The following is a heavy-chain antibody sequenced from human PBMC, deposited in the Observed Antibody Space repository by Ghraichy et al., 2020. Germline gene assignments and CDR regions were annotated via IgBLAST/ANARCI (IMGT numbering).Heavy chain of an antibody. CDR2: ISWDGGST. Sequence: GGSLRLSCAASGFTFDDYTMQWVRQAPGKGLEWVSLISWDGGSTYYADSVQGRFTISRDNSKNSLYLQMNSLRTEDTALYYCAKEFTRDYVYYFDDWGQGTLVTVSS. CDR3: AKEFTRDYVYYFDD. J-gene: IGHJ4*02. CDR1: GFTFDDYT. D-gene: IGHD3-16*01. V-gene: IGHV3-43*01.